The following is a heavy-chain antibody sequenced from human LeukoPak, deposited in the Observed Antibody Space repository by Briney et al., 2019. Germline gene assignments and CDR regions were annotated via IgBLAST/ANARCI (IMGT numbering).Heavy chain of an antibody. CDR3: AKDLRVETTVVTPPDY. CDR2: ISSNGGST. CDR1: GFTFSSYA. D-gene: IGHD4-23*01. Sequence: GGSLRLSCSASGFTFSSYAMHWVRQAPGKGLEYVSAISSNGGSTYYADSVKGRFTISGDNSKNTLYLQMSSLRAEGTAVYYCAKDLRVETTVVTPPDYWGQGTLVTVSS. J-gene: IGHJ4*02. V-gene: IGHV3-64D*06.